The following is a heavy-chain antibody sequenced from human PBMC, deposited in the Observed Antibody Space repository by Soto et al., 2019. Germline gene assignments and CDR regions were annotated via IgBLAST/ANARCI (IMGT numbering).Heavy chain of an antibody. V-gene: IGHV3-11*01. CDR3: ARVRREYCSGNTCYTLFDY. J-gene: IGHJ4*02. Sequence: QVQLVESGGGLVKPGGSLRLSCAASGFTFSDYYMSWIRQAPGKGLEWVSYISHSDTTMYYADSMKGRFTISRDNAKNSLYLQMNTLRAEDTAVYYCARVRREYCSGNTCYTLFDYWGQGTLVTVSS. D-gene: IGHD2-15*01. CDR2: ISHSDTTM. CDR1: GFTFSDYY.